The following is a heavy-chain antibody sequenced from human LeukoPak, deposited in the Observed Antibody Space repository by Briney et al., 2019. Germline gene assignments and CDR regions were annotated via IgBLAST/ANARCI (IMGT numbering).Heavy chain of an antibody. CDR1: GGSISSSSYY. CDR3: AAGYSSGWPEYYYYYYMDV. D-gene: IGHD6-19*01. Sequence: SETLSLTCTVSGGSISSSSYYWGWIRQPPGKGLEWIGSIYYSGSTYYNPSLKSRVTISVDTSKNQFSLKLSSVTAADTAVYYCAAGYSSGWPEYYYYYYMDVWGKGTTVTISS. J-gene: IGHJ6*03. V-gene: IGHV4-39*07. CDR2: IYYSGST.